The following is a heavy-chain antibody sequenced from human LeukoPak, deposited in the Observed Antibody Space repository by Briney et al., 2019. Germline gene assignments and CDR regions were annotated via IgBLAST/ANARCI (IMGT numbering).Heavy chain of an antibody. CDR3: AKDGSWSCTD. Sequence: GGSLRLSCGASGFTFSSSAMHWVRQGPGKGREWVAYIAHHGNNKYYADSVKGRFTISRDNSKVSLYLQMNSLRADDTAVYYCAKDGSWSCTDWGQGTLVRVCS. V-gene: IGHV3-30*02. CDR2: IAHHGNNK. J-gene: IGHJ4*02. D-gene: IGHD2-8*02. CDR1: GFTFSSSA.